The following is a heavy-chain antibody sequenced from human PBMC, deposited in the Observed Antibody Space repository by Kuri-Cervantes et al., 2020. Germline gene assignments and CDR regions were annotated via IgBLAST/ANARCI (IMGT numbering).Heavy chain of an antibody. CDR1: GFTFSSYD. CDR2: IGTAGDT. J-gene: IGHJ5*02. D-gene: IGHD6-13*01. CDR3: AKDQYSSTINWFDP. Sequence: GGSLRLSCAASGFTFSSYDMHWVRQATGKGLEWVSAIGTAGDTYYPGSVKGRFTISRENAKNSLYLQMNSLRAEDTAVYYCAKDQYSSTINWFDPWGQGTLVTVSS. V-gene: IGHV3-13*01.